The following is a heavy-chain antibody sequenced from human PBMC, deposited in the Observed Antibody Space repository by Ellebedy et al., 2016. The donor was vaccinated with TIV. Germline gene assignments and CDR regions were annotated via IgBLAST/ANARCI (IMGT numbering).Heavy chain of an antibody. CDR2: IRSDGKNN. J-gene: IGHJ4*02. D-gene: IGHD2-15*01. CDR1: GFTFRNYG. V-gene: IGHV3-30*02. Sequence: GESLKISCAASGFTFRNYGMHLVRQAPGKGLEWVAFIRSDGKNNYYADSVRGRFTVSRDNPMNRLFLQMNSLRPEDTAVYFCAKNNDCSGGRCYSGTDYWGQGTLVTVSS. CDR3: AKNNDCSGGRCYSGTDY.